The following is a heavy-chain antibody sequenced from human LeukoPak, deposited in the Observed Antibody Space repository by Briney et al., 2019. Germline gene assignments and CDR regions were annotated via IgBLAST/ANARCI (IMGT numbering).Heavy chain of an antibody. D-gene: IGHD6-13*01. CDR2: ITSKAFGGTA. CDR3: TRDREAAAGINALDI. CDR1: GFTFSSYA. Sequence: GGSLRLSCATSGFTFSSYAMSWVRQAPGKGLEWVGFITSKAFGGTAEYAASVKGRFTISRDDSKSLAYLQMNSLNTEDTAVYYCTRDREAAAGINALDIWGQGTMVTVSS. J-gene: IGHJ3*02. V-gene: IGHV3-49*04.